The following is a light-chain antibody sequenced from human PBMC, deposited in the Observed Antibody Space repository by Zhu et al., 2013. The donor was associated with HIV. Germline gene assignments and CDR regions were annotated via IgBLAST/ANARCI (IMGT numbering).Light chain of an antibody. Sequence: EIVMTQSPATLSVSPGERATLSCRASQSVSSNLAWYQQKPGQAPRLLIYDASNRATGIPARFSGGGSGTDFTLTISSLEPEDFAVYYCQQRSNWSWTFGQGPRWKSN. V-gene: IGKV3-11*01. J-gene: IGKJ1*01. CDR2: DAS. CDR3: QQRSNWSWT. CDR1: QSVSSN.